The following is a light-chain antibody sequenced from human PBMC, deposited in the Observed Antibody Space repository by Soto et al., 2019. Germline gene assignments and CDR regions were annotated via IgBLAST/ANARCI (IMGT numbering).Light chain of an antibody. V-gene: IGLV6-57*04. CDR3: QSYDSSMGNVV. CDR1: SGSIASNY. J-gene: IGLJ2*01. CDR2: EDN. Sequence: NFMLTQPHSVSESPGKTVTISCTRSSGSIASNYVKWYQQRPGSAPNTVIYEDNQRPSGVPDRFSGSIDSSSNSASLTISGLKTEDEADYYCQSYDSSMGNVVFGGGTNLTVL.